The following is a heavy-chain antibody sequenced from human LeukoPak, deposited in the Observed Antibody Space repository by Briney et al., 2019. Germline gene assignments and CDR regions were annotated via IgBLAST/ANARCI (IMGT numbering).Heavy chain of an antibody. Sequence: SETLSLTCTVSGGSISTYYWSWIRQPPGKGLEWIGYIYSSGSTNYNPSLKSRVTISVDTSKNQFSLKLSCVTAADTAVYYCARQREYYESSGYYSFDYWGEGSLVTVSS. CDR2: IYSSGST. CDR1: GGSISTYY. CDR3: ARQREYYESSGYYSFDY. V-gene: IGHV4-59*08. D-gene: IGHD3-22*01. J-gene: IGHJ4*02.